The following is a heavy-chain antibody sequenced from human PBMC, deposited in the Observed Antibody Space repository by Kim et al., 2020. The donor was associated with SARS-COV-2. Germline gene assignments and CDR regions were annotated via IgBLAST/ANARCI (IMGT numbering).Heavy chain of an antibody. Sequence: GGSLRLSCAASGFSFNTFSMGWVRQAPGKGLEWVSAITDNGQTTYYADSVKGRFTLSRDNSRNTIYLQMNSLRAEDSALYYCAKDSRRYSGWYYFDYWGRGTLVTVSS. V-gene: IGHV3-23*01. CDR3: AKDSRRYSGWYYFDY. CDR2: ITDNGQTT. CDR1: GFSFNTFS. J-gene: IGHJ4*02. D-gene: IGHD6-19*01.